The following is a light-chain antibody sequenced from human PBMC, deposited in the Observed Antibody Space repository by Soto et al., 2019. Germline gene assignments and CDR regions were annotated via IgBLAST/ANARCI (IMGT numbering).Light chain of an antibody. V-gene: IGLV2-23*02. CDR3: CSYAGSSTVYV. CDR2: DVT. CDR1: TSDVGTYNL. Sequence: SALTQAAYVSGSPGQSITISCTGTTSDVGTYNLVSWYQHHPGKAPKLMIYDVTKRPSGVSNRFSGSKPGNTASLTISGLQAEDEADYYCCSYAGSSTVYVFGTGTKVTVL. J-gene: IGLJ1*01.